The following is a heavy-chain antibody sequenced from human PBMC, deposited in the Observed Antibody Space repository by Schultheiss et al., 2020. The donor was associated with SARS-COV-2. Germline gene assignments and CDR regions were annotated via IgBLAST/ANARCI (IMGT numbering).Heavy chain of an antibody. D-gene: IGHD5-24*01. J-gene: IGHJ5*02. CDR2: ISPPGNTK. V-gene: IGHV3-48*04. CDR3: ARDAQRDGYNYGWFDP. CDR1: GFTFSSYW. Sequence: GESLKISCAASGFTFSSYWMSWVRQAPGKGLEWVSYISPPGNTKYYTDSVKGRFTISRDNAKNSLYLQMNSLRAEDTAVYYCARDAQRDGYNYGWFDPWGQGTLVTVSS.